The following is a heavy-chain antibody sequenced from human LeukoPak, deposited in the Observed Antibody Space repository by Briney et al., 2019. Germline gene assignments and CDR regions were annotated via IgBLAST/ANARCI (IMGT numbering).Heavy chain of an antibody. CDR1: GFTFSSYS. V-gene: IGHV3-48*04. Sequence: GGSLRLSCAASGFTFSSYSMNWVRQAPGKGLEWVAYISSTGSNTKYADSVKGRFTISRDSAENSLYLQMSRLRAEDSALYYRARSRGSLDLWGQGTLVTVSS. J-gene: IGHJ4*02. CDR2: ISSTGSNT. D-gene: IGHD1-26*01. CDR3: ARSRGSLDL.